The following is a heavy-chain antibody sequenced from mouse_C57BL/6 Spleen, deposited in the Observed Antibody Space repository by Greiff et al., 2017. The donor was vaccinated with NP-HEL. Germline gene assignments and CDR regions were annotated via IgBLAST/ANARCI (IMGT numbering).Heavy chain of an antibody. Sequence: EVNLVESGGGLVKPGGSLKLSCAASGFTFSSYAMSWVRQTPEKRLEWVATISDGGSYTYYPDNVKGRFTISRDNAKNNLYLQMSHLKSEDTAMYYCARGGGSAWFAYWGQGTLVTVSA. V-gene: IGHV5-4*03. J-gene: IGHJ3*01. CDR3: ARGGGSAWFAY. CDR2: ISDGGSYT. D-gene: IGHD1-1*02. CDR1: GFTFSSYA.